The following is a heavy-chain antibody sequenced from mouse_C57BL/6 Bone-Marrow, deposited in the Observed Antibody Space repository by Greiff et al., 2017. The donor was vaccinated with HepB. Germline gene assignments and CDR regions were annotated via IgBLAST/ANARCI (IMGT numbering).Heavy chain of an antibody. J-gene: IGHJ1*03. CDR2: INPNNGGT. D-gene: IGHD2-1*01. CDR3: AREGDGNYFDV. V-gene: IGHV1-18*01. CDR1: GYTFTDYN. Sequence: EVQLQQSGPELVKPGASVKIPCKASGYTFTDYNMDWVKQSHGKSLEWIGDINPNNGGTNYNQKFKGKATLTVDKSSSTAYMELRSLTSEDTAVYYCAREGDGNYFDVWGTGTTVTVSS.